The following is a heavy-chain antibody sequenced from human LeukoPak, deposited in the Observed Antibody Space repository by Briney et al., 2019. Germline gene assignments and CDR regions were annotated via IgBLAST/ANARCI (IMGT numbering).Heavy chain of an antibody. CDR2: INPNSGGT. D-gene: IGHD3-22*01. Sequence: ASVKVSCKASGYTFTGYYMHWVRQAPGQGLEWMGWINPNSGGTNYAQKFQGRVTMTRDTSISTAYMELSRLRSDDTAVYYCARDVPTYYYDSSGYADYWGQGTLVTVS. V-gene: IGHV1-2*02. CDR1: GYTFTGYY. CDR3: ARDVPTYYYDSSGYADY. J-gene: IGHJ4*02.